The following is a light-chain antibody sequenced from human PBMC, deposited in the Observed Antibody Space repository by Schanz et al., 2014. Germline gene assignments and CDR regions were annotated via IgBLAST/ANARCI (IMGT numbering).Light chain of an antibody. V-gene: IGKV1-5*01. Sequence: IQMTQSPSTLSASVGDRVTLTCRASRSIGDWLAWYQHIPGKAPKLVIFGASTLESGVPSRFSGSGSGTDFSFTIASLQPDDVATYYCQQYTSYSGTFGQGTKVEI. CDR1: RSIGDW. CDR2: GAS. CDR3: QQYTSYSGT. J-gene: IGKJ2*02.